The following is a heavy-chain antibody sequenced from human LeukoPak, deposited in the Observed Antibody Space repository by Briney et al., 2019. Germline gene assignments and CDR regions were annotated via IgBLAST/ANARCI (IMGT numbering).Heavy chain of an antibody. D-gene: IGHD6-19*01. Sequence: GGSLRLSCAASGFTFNSYGMHWVRQAPGKGLDWVAFIRYDGSIKHCADSVKGRFTISRDNSMNTLFLQMNGLRLEDTAVYYCGKGSSTSGCPDYWGQGTLVTVSS. V-gene: IGHV3-30*02. CDR3: GKGSSTSGCPDY. CDR2: IRYDGSIK. CDR1: GFTFNSYG. J-gene: IGHJ4*02.